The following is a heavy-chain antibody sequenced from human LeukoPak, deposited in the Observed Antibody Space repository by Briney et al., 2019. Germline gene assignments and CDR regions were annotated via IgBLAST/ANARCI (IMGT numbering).Heavy chain of an antibody. CDR1: GYTFAKYA. Sequence: ASVKVSCKASGYTFAKYAIHWVRQAPGQRLEWMGWINAGNGNTRYSQKFQGGVTITRDTSTSTAYMELRSLRSDDTAVYYCARMRYYYDSSGYPSDYWGQGTLVTVSS. CDR3: ARMRYYYDSSGYPSDY. D-gene: IGHD3-22*01. V-gene: IGHV1-3*01. CDR2: INAGNGNT. J-gene: IGHJ4*02.